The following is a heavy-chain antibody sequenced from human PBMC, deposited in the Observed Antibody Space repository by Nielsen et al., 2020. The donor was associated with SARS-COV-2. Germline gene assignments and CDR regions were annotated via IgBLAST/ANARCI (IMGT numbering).Heavy chain of an antibody. J-gene: IGHJ6*02. CDR3: ARRVSLVYYYYGMDV. V-gene: IGHV3-21*04. D-gene: IGHD6-13*01. CDR2: ISSSSSYI. Sequence: VRQAPGKGLEWVSSISSSSSYIYYADSVKGRFTISRDNSKNTLYLQMNSLRAEDTAVYYCARRVSLVYYYYGMDVWGQGTTVTVLL.